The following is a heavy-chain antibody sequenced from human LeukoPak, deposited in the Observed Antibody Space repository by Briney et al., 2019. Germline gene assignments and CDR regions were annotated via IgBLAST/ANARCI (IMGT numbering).Heavy chain of an antibody. V-gene: IGHV4-61*01. CDR2: ISYRGNT. CDR3: ASLYCSRTSCYMDP. J-gene: IGHJ5*02. Sequence: PSETLSLTCTVSGASVSSGSYYWSWVRQPPGKELEWIGFISYRGNTNYNPSPKSRVTISADTSKNQFSLKLSSVIAADTAVYYCASLYCSRTSCYMDPWGQGTLVTVSS. D-gene: IGHD2-2*02. CDR1: GASVSSGSYY.